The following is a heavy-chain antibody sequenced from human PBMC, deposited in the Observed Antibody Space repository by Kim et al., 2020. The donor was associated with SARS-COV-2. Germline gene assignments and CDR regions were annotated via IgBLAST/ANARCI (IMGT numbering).Heavy chain of an antibody. CDR1: GFTFDDYG. CDR2: INWNGGST. Sequence: GGSLRLSCAASGFTFDDYGMSWVRQAPGKGLEWVSGINWNGGSTGYADSVKGRFTISRDNAKNSLYLQMNSLRAEDTALYYCARVRRLEWLTGTPYYYYYMDVWGKGTTVTVSS. CDR3: ARVRRLEWLTGTPYYYYYMDV. V-gene: IGHV3-20*04. J-gene: IGHJ6*03. D-gene: IGHD3-3*01.